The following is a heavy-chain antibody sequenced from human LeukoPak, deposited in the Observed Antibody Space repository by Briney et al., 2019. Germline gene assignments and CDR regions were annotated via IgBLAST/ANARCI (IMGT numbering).Heavy chain of an antibody. V-gene: IGHV4-59*01. CDR1: GGSISGYY. J-gene: IGHJ6*03. CDR3: ARKVVVAATSDYYYMDV. Sequence: SETLSLTCTVSGGSISGYYWSWIRQPPGKGLEWIGYIYYSGSTNYNPSLKSRVTITVDTSKNQFSLKLSSVTAADTAVYYCARKVVVAATSDYYYMDVWGKGTTVTVSS. CDR2: IYYSGST. D-gene: IGHD2-15*01.